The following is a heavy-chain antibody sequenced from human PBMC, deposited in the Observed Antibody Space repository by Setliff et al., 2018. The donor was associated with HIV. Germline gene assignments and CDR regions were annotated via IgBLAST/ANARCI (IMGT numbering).Heavy chain of an antibody. CDR1: GYTFTDYY. V-gene: IGHV1-2*06. CDR3: ATKVYCTNGVCLDAFDL. J-gene: IGHJ3*01. Sequence: ASVTVSCKASGYTFTDYYMHWVRQAPGQGLEWMGRINPNSGGTNHAQKFQGRVTMTRDASSSTAYMELSRLRSDDTAVYYCATKVYCTNGVCLDAFDLWGQGTMVTVSS. CDR2: INPNSGGT. D-gene: IGHD2-8*01.